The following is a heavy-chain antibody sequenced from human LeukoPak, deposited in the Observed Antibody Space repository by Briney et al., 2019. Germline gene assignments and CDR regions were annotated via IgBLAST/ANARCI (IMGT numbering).Heavy chain of an antibody. Sequence: SSETLSLTCTVSGGSIRDYYWSWIRQSPGKGLEWIGYIYYNGSTNYNPSLKSRVTISVGMSKNQFSLKMSSVTAADTAVYYCARKGRLFDYWGQGRLVTVSS. CDR3: ARKGRLFDY. V-gene: IGHV4-59*01. CDR2: IYYNGST. CDR1: GGSIRDYY. J-gene: IGHJ4*02.